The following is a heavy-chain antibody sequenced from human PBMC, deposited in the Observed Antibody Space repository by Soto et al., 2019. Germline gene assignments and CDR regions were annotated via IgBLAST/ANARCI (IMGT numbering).Heavy chain of an antibody. Sequence: QVQLVQSGAEVKKPGSSVKVSCKASGGTFSSYTISWVRQAPGQGLEWMGRIIPILGIANYAQKFQGRVTSTADKSTSTAYMELSSLRSEDTAVYHCARFRGSYGMDVWGQGTTVTVSS. V-gene: IGHV1-69*02. CDR2: IIPILGIA. D-gene: IGHD3-10*01. CDR1: GGTFSSYT. CDR3: ARFRGSYGMDV. J-gene: IGHJ6*02.